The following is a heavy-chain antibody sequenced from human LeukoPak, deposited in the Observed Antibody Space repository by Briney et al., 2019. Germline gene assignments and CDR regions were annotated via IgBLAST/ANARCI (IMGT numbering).Heavy chain of an antibody. CDR2: ISSSSSYI. J-gene: IGHJ4*02. V-gene: IGHV3-21*01. Sequence: GGSLRLSRAASGFTFSSYSMNWVRQAPGKGLEWVSSISSSSSYIYYADSVKGRFTISRDNAKNSLYLQMNSLRAEDTAVYYCARVTGRVDTAMVKSDYWGQGTPVTVSS. CDR1: GFTFSSYS. D-gene: IGHD5-18*01. CDR3: ARVTGRVDTAMVKSDY.